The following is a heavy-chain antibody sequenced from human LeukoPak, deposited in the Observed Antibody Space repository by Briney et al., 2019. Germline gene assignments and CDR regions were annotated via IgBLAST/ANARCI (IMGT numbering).Heavy chain of an antibody. D-gene: IGHD3-10*01. CDR3: ARIRYYHSGPYVDY. V-gene: IGHV3-11*01. J-gene: IGHJ4*02. CDR2: ISTSDNTI. CDR1: GFTFRDYY. Sequence: TGGSLRLSCAPSGFTFRDYYMAWIRQAPGKGLEWVSYISTSDNTIYYADSVKGRFTISRDNAKSSLSLQMNSLRADDTAVYYCARIRYYHSGPYVDYWGQGTLVTVSS.